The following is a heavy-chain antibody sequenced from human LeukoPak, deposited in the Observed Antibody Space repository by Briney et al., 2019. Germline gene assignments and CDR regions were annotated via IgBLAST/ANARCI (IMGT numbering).Heavy chain of an antibody. CDR1: GGSISSYY. V-gene: IGHV4-4*07. J-gene: IGHJ3*02. CDR2: IYTSGST. CDR3: ARGVYYGSGSYYAGSAFDI. D-gene: IGHD3-10*01. Sequence: SETLSLTCTVSGGSISSYYCSWIRQPAGKGLEWIGRIYTSGSTNYNPSLKSRVTMSVDTSKNQFSLKLSSVTAADTAVYYCARGVYYGSGSYYAGSAFDIWGPGKMVTVSS.